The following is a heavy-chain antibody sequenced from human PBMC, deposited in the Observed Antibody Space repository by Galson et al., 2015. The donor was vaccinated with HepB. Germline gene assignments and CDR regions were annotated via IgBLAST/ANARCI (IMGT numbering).Heavy chain of an antibody. V-gene: IGHV3-23*01. Sequence: SLRLSCAASGFTFSSCAMHWVRQAPGKGLEWVSAISYSGATTYYAYYADSVRGRFTIYRDNSKNTLYLQMNNRRAEDKSVYYCAKGPSSGWIFSDYWGQGTLVTVSS. CDR3: AKGPSSGWIFSDY. CDR1: GFTFSSCA. J-gene: IGHJ4*02. CDR2: ISYSGATTYYA. D-gene: IGHD6-19*01.